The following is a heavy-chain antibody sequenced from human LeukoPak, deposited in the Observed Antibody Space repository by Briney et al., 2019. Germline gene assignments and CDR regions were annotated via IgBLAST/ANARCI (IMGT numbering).Heavy chain of an antibody. D-gene: IGHD2-2*02. CDR3: AREAQDIVVVPAAIDYYYYYMDV. Sequence: ASVKVSCKASGYTFTSYGISWVRQAPGQGLEWMGGIIPIFGTANYAQKFQGRVTITADESTSTAYMELSSLRSEDTAVYYCAREAQDIVVVPAAIDYYYYYMDVWGKGTTVTVSS. J-gene: IGHJ6*03. CDR1: GYTFTSYG. V-gene: IGHV1-69*13. CDR2: IIPIFGTA.